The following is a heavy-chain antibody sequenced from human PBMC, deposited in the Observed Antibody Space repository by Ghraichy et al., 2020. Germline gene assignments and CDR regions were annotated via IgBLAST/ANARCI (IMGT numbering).Heavy chain of an antibody. D-gene: IGHD4-23*01. CDR1: GYSFTSYW. J-gene: IGHJ3*01. CDR3: ARRGLRWHGAFDL. CDR2: IYSGDSDT. Sequence: GESLNISCKGSGYSFTSYWIGWVRQMPGKGLEWMGIIYSGDSDTRYSTSFQGQVTISADKSISTAYLQWTSLKASDTAMYYCARRGLRWHGAFDLWGQGTMVTVSS. V-gene: IGHV5-51*01.